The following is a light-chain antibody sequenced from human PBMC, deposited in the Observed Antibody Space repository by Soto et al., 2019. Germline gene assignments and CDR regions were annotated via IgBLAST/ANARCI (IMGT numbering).Light chain of an antibody. CDR2: DAS. CDR3: QHFNKWPHMPA. CDR1: QAVGSN. J-gene: IGKJ4*01. Sequence: IVLTQSPATLSVSPGERATLSCRASQAVGSNLAWYQQRPGQAPRLLIYDASTRATGIPHRFSGGGSGTEFTLTISSLQSDDFAAYYCQHFNKWPHMPAFGGGTKLAIK. V-gene: IGKV3-15*01.